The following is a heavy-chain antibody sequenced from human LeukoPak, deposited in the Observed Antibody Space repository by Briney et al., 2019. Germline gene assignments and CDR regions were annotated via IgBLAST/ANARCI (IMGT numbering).Heavy chain of an antibody. D-gene: IGHD1-26*01. CDR2: ISSSSSYI. CDR3: ARDRGSYFNYFDY. CDR1: GFTFSSYS. Sequence: GGSLRLSCAASGFTFSSYSMNWVRQAPGKGLEWVSSISSSSSYIYYADSVEGRFTISRDNAKNSLYLQMNSLRAEDTAVYYCARDRGSYFNYFDYWGQGTLVTVSS. V-gene: IGHV3-21*01. J-gene: IGHJ4*02.